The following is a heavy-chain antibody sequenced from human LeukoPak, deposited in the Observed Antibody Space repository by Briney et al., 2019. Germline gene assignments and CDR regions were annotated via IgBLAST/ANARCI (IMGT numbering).Heavy chain of an antibody. D-gene: IGHD6-25*01. CDR1: GGSFSDYY. J-gene: IGHJ6*03. CDR2: INHSGST. Sequence: PSETLSLTCAVYGGSFSDYYWSWIRQPPGKGLEWIGEINHSGSTNYNPPLKSRVTISVDTSKNQFSLKLSSVTAADTAVYYCASRYTSAWYYFYYYMDVWGKGTTVTVSS. V-gene: IGHV4-34*01. CDR3: ASRYTSAWYYFYYYMDV.